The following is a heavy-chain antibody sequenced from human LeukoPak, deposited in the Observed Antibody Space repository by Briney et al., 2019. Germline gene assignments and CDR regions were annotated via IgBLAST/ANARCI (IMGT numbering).Heavy chain of an antibody. CDR1: GFTFSSYE. Sequence: PGGSLRLSCAASGFTFSSYEMNWVRQAPGKGLEWVSYISSSGSTIYYADSVKGRFTISRDNAKSTLYLQMNSLRAEDTAAYYCARDSMGAFDIWGQGTMVTVSS. CDR3: ARDSMGAFDI. J-gene: IGHJ3*02. V-gene: IGHV3-48*03. D-gene: IGHD3-16*01. CDR2: ISSSGSTI.